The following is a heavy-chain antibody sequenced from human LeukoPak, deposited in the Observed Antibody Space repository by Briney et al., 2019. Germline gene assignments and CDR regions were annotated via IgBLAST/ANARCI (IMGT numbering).Heavy chain of an antibody. CDR3: AKNVAASPFRYFDS. V-gene: IGHV3-23*01. CDR2: ISASGAST. J-gene: IGHJ4*02. Sequence: GRSLRLSCAASGFTFSSYAMNWVRQAPGKGLEWVSIISASGASTYYADSVKGRFTISRDNSNNTLYLQMNSLRAEDTAIYYCAKNVAASPFRYFDSWGQGTLVTVSS. D-gene: IGHD6-13*01. CDR1: GFTFSSYA.